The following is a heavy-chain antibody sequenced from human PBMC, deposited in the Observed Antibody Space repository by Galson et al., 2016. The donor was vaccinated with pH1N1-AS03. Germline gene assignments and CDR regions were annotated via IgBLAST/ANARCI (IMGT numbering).Heavy chain of an antibody. D-gene: IGHD2/OR15-2a*01. J-gene: IGHJ4*02. V-gene: IGHV3-7*03. CDR1: GFTFSVYW. Sequence: SLRLSCAISGFTFSVYWMSWVRQAPGKGLEWVATIRDDGSEKYYADSVKGRFTISRDNSKNTLYLQVNSVRAEDTAVYYCARDALLSLPGGIDYWGQGTLVAVSS. CDR3: ARDALLSLPGGIDY. CDR2: IRDDGSEK.